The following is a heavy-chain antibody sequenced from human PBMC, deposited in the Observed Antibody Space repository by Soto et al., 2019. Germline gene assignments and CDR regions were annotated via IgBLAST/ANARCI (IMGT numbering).Heavy chain of an antibody. CDR3: ARDGSTSSTPYGMDV. CDR2: ISSSGSTI. CDR1: GFTFSSYE. J-gene: IGHJ6*02. D-gene: IGHD2-2*01. Sequence: QPGGSLRLSCAASGFTFSSYEMNWVRQAPGKGLEWVSYISSSGSTIYYADSVKGRFTISRDNAKNSLYLQMNSLRAEDTAVYYCARDGSTSSTPYGMDVWGQGTTVTVSS. V-gene: IGHV3-48*03.